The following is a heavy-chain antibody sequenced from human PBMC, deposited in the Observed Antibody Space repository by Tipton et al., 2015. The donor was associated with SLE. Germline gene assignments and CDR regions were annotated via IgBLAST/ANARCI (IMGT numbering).Heavy chain of an antibody. CDR2: IYYSGST. CDR3: ARLSGSVYYWPRTDY. CDR1: GGSISSNNHY. J-gene: IGHJ4*02. Sequence: TLSLTCTVSGGSISSNNHYWGWIRQPPGKGLEWIGAIYYSGSTNYNPSLKSRVTISVDTSKNQFSLKLRSVSAADTAVYYCARLSGSVYYWPRTDYWGQGTLVTVSS. D-gene: IGHD3-22*01. V-gene: IGHV4-39*07.